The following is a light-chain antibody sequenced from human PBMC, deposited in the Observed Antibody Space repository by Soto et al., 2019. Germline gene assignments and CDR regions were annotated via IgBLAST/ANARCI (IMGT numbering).Light chain of an antibody. J-gene: IGLJ1*01. CDR1: SSDVGGYDY. V-gene: IGLV2-14*01. CDR2: EVS. CDR3: SSYSGTSSSV. Sequence: QSALTQPASVSGSPGQSITISCTGTSSDVGGYDYVSWYQQNPGKAPKLLIFEVSNRPSGISNRFSGSKSGNTASLTISGLQAEDEADYYCSSYSGTSSSVFGSGTKVTVL.